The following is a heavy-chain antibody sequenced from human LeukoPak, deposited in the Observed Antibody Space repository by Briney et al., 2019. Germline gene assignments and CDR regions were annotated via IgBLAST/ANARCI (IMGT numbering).Heavy chain of an antibody. CDR3: AKDEGRVGAPKGLDY. D-gene: IGHD1-26*01. CDR1: GFTFSSYE. CDR2: ISYDGNNK. Sequence: GGSLRLSCAASGFTFSSYEMNWVRQAPGKGLDWVAVISYDGNNKYYADSVKGRFTISRDNSKNTLYLQMNSLRAEDTAVYYCAKDEGRVGAPKGLDYWGQGTLVTVSS. V-gene: IGHV3-30*18. J-gene: IGHJ4*02.